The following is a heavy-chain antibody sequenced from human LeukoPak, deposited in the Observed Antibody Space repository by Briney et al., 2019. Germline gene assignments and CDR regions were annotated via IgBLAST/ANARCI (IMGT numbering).Heavy chain of an antibody. V-gene: IGHV1-2*04. CDR3: ARQPTYCGGDCYSYYYYYGMDV. CDR1: GYTFTSYG. D-gene: IGHD2-21*02. J-gene: IGHJ6*02. CDR2: INPNSGGT. Sequence: ASVKVSCKTSGYTFTSYGISWVRQAPGQGLEWMGWINPNSGGTNYAQKFQGWVTMTRDTSISTAYMELSRLRSDDTAVYYCARQPTYCGGDCYSYYYYYGMDVWGQGTTVTVSS.